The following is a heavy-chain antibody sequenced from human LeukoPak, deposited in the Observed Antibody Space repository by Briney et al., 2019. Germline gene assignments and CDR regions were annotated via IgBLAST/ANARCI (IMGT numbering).Heavy chain of an antibody. V-gene: IGHV4-31*03. Sequence: PSETLSLTCTVSGGSISSGGYYWSWIRQHPGKGLEWIGYIYYSGSTYYNPSLKSRVTISVDTSKNQFSLKLSSVTAADTAVYYCARDRRKVIDAFDIWGQGTMVTVSS. J-gene: IGHJ3*02. CDR3: ARDRRKVIDAFDI. CDR2: IYYSGST. CDR1: GGSISSGGYY.